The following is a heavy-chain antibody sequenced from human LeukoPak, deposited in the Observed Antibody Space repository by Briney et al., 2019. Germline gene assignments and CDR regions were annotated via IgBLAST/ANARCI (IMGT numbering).Heavy chain of an antibody. J-gene: IGHJ6*03. CDR1: GFTFSSYG. Sequence: PGRSLRLSCAASGFTFSSYGMHWVRQAPGKGLEWVAVIWYDGSNKYYADSVKGRFTISRDNSKNTLYLQMSSLRAEDTAVYYCARADDYGGNSIYYYYYYMDVWGKGTTVTVSS. CDR2: IWYDGSNK. V-gene: IGHV3-33*01. D-gene: IGHD4-23*01. CDR3: ARADDYGGNSIYYYYYYMDV.